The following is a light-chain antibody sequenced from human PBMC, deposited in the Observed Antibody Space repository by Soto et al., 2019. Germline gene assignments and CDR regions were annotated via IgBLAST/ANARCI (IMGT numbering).Light chain of an antibody. CDR3: QQFDNSPPRWT. CDR1: QSVSSN. Sequence: EIVMTQSPATLSVSPGERATLSCRASQSVSSNFAWYQQKPGQAPRLLIFDASSRATGIPARFGGSGSGTEFTLTISSLQSEDFAVYYCQQFDNSPPRWTFGQGSKVEVK. J-gene: IGKJ1*01. V-gene: IGKV3-15*01. CDR2: DAS.